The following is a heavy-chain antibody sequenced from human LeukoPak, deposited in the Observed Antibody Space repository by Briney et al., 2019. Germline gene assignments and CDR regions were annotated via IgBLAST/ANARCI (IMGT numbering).Heavy chain of an antibody. CDR1: GGSISSSSYY. Sequence: SETLSLTCTVSGGSISSSSYYWGWIRQPPGKGLEWIGSIYYCGSTYYNPSLKSRVTISVDTSKNQFSLKLSSVTAADTAVYYCARLGSRAYCSSTSCSDYWGQGTLVTVSS. CDR2: IYYCGST. CDR3: ARLGSRAYCSSTSCSDY. V-gene: IGHV4-39*01. D-gene: IGHD2-2*01. J-gene: IGHJ4*02.